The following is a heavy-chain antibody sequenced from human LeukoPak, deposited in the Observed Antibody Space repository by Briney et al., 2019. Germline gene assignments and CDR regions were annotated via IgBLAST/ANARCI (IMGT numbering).Heavy chain of an antibody. CDR2: ISTSSSYI. Sequence: GGSLRLSCAASGFTFSSYSINWVRQAPGKGLEWVSSISTSSSYIYYADSVKGRFTISRDNSKNTLYLQMNSLRAEDTAVYYCAKGSAAAGHDYWGQGTLVTVSS. D-gene: IGHD6-13*01. J-gene: IGHJ4*02. V-gene: IGHV3-21*04. CDR3: AKGSAAAGHDY. CDR1: GFTFSSYS.